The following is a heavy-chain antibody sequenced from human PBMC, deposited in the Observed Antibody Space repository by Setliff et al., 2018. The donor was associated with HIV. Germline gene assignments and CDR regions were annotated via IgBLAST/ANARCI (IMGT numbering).Heavy chain of an antibody. CDR3: ARVTGYCSGGSCYGFDY. J-gene: IGHJ4*02. CDR1: GYTFTSYA. CDR2: VNADNGNT. V-gene: IGHV1-3*01. D-gene: IGHD2-15*01. Sequence: ASVKVSCKASGYTFTSYAMHWVRQAPGQRLEWMGWVNADNGNTKYSEKFQGRVTITRDTSASTAYMGLSSLRSEDTAVYYCARVTGYCSGGSCYGFDYWGQGTLVTVSS.